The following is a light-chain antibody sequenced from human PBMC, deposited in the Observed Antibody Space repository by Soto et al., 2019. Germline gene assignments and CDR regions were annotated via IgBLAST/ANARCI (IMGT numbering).Light chain of an antibody. V-gene: IGLV1-44*01. CDR3: TAWDAGLNGPV. CDR1: SSNIGSNT. Sequence: QSVLTQPPSASGTPGQRVTISCSGSSSNIGSNTVNWYQQHPGTAPKLLIYSNNQRPSGVPDRLSGSKSGALASLAISGRQSEDEADYYCTAWDAGLNGPVFGGGTKLTVL. J-gene: IGLJ2*01. CDR2: SNN.